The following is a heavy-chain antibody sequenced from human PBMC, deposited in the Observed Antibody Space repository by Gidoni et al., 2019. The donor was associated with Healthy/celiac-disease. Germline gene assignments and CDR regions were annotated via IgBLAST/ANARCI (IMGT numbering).Heavy chain of an antibody. CDR3: ARHYYDFWSGYFF. V-gene: IGHV4-39*01. D-gene: IGHD3-3*01. J-gene: IGHJ4*02. Sequence: QLQLQESGPGLVKPSETLSLTCTVSGGSIRSSSYYWGWIRQPPGKGLEWIGSIYYSGSTYYNPSLKSRVTISVDTSKNQFSLKLSSVTAADTAVYYCARHYYDFWSGYFFWGQGTLVTVSS. CDR1: GGSIRSSSYY. CDR2: IYYSGST.